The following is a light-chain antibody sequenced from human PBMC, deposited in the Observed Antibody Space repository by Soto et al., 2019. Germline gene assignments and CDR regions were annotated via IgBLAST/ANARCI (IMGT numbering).Light chain of an antibody. CDR1: QSISIK. Sequence: EIGITQSPATLSLSPGERATLSCWASQSISIKLSWYQHRPGQAPRLLIYDTSTRAAGIPARFSGSGSGTDFTLTISSLQSEDFAVYYCQQYDNWRSITFGQGTRLEIK. V-gene: IGKV3-15*01. CDR3: QQYDNWRSIT. J-gene: IGKJ5*01. CDR2: DTS.